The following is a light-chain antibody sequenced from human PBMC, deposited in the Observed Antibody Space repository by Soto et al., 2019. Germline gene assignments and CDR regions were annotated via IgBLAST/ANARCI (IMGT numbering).Light chain of an antibody. Sequence: QSVLTQPPSVSGSPGHSVTISCIGTSSDIGTFNYVSWHQQRPGKAPRLIIYDVFQRPSGVPDRFSASKSGITASLTISGLQAEDEAGYYCCSYAAGDSFKFGGGTKVTVL. J-gene: IGLJ2*01. CDR2: DVF. V-gene: IGLV2-11*01. CDR3: CSYAAGDSFK. CDR1: SSDIGTFNY.